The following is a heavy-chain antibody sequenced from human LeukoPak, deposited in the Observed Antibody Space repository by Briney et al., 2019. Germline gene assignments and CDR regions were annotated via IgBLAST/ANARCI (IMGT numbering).Heavy chain of an antibody. V-gene: IGHV3-23*01. Sequence: QPGGSLRLSCAASGFTFSNSAMRWVRQAPGKGLEWVSTLSGSGITTYYADSVKGRFTISGDNSKNTLYLQMNSLRAEDTAVYYCAKGIYSSGWSYFDYWGHGTLVTVSS. CDR2: LSGSGITT. CDR3: AKGIYSSGWSYFDY. CDR1: GFTFSNSA. J-gene: IGHJ4*01. D-gene: IGHD6-19*01.